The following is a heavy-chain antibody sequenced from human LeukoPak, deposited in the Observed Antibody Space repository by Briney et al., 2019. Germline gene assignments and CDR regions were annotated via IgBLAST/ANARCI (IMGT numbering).Heavy chain of an antibody. CDR1: GYTFTSYG. V-gene: IGHV1-18*01. CDR2: ISAYNGNT. CDR3: ARDGDYYDSSGYYWDAFDI. D-gene: IGHD3-22*01. Sequence: ASVKVSCKASGYTFTSYGISWVRQAPGQGLEWMGWISAYNGNTNYAQKLQGRVTMTTDTSTSTAYMELRSLRSVDTAVYYCARDGDYYDSSGYYWDAFDIWGQGTMVTVSS. J-gene: IGHJ3*02.